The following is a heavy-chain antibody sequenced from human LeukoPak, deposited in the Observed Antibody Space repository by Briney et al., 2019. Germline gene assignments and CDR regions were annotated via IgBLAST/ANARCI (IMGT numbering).Heavy chain of an antibody. CDR1: GYIFTIYG. J-gene: IGHJ4*02. CDR3: ARQSGTSYFDY. D-gene: IGHD1-26*01. CDR2: ISAYNGIT. V-gene: IGHV1-18*01. Sequence: ASVKVSCKAAGYIFTIYGITWVRQAPGQGLEWMGGISAYNGITNYAQKFQGRVTMTTDTSTRTPYMDMRGLRSDDTAVYSCARQSGTSYFDYWGQGTLVTVSS.